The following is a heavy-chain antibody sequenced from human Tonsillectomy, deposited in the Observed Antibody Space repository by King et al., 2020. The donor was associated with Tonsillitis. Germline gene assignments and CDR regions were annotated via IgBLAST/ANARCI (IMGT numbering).Heavy chain of an antibody. J-gene: IGHJ4*02. CDR3: ARDTYYYEPSGYRKY. Sequence: VQLQESGPGLVKPSQTLSLTCTVSGGSISSGSFYWSWIRQPAGKGLEWIGRIDPSGSTNYNPSLKSRVTMSVDTSKKHFSLKLSSVTAADTAVYYCARDTYYYEPSGYRKYWGQGTLVTASS. D-gene: IGHD3-22*01. CDR2: IDPSGST. V-gene: IGHV4-61*02. CDR1: GGSISSGSFY.